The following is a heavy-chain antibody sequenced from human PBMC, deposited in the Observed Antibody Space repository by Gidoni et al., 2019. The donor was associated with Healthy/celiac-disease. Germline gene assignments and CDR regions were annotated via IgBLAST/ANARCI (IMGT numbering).Heavy chain of an antibody. V-gene: IGHV1-69*01. CDR1: GGTFSSYA. CDR3: ARDHDFSSSVRGAFDI. Sequence: QVQLVQSGAEVKKPGSSVKVSCKASGGTFSSYAISWVRQATGQGLEWRGGIIPIFGTANYAQKFQGRVTITADESTSTAYMELSSLRSEDTAVYYCARDHDFSSSVRGAFDIWGQGTMVTVSS. J-gene: IGHJ3*02. CDR2: IIPIFGTA. D-gene: IGHD6-6*01.